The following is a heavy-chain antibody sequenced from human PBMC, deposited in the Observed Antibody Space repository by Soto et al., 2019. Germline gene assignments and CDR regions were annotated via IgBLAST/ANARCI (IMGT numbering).Heavy chain of an antibody. CDR2: IIPIFGTA. J-gene: IGHJ5*02. CDR3: ARDTSGSSGWYGPWAFDP. Sequence: QVQLVQSGAEVKKPGSSVKVSCKASGGTFSSYAISWVRQAPGQGLEWMGGIIPIFGTANYAQKFQGRVTITADESTSTAYMELSSLRSEDTVVYYCARDTSGSSGWYGPWAFDPWGQGTLVTVSS. D-gene: IGHD6-19*01. CDR1: GGTFSSYA. V-gene: IGHV1-69*01.